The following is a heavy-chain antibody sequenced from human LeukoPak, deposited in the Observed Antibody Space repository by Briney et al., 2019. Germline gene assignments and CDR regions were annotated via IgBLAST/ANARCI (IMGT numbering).Heavy chain of an antibody. J-gene: IGHJ3*02. D-gene: IGHD3-16*02. V-gene: IGHV4-61*01. Sequence: SETLSLTCTVSGGSVSSGSYYWSWIRQPPGKGLEWIGYIYYSGSTNYNPSLKSRVTISVDTSKNQFSLKLSSVTAADTAVYYCARHVYDYVWGSYRPNRDAFDIWGQGAMVTVSS. CDR2: IYYSGST. CDR3: ARHVYDYVWGSYRPNRDAFDI. CDR1: GGSVSSGSYY.